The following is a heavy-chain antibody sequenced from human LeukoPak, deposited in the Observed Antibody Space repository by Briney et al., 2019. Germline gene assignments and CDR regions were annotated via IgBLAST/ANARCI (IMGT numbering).Heavy chain of an antibody. CDR2: ISSSGSTI. V-gene: IGHV3-11*01. Sequence: KSGGSLRLSCAGSGFTFSDYYMSWIRQAPGKGLEWVSYISSSGSTIYYADSVKGRFTISRDNAKNSLYLQMNSLRAEDTAVYYCARALGYYDILTGYPPYYFDYWGQGTLVTVSS. J-gene: IGHJ4*02. CDR3: ARALGYYDILTGYPPYYFDY. D-gene: IGHD3-9*01. CDR1: GFTFSDYY.